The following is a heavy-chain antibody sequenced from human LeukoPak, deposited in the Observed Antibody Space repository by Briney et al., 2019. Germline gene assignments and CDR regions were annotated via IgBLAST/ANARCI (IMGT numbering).Heavy chain of an antibody. D-gene: IGHD3-10*01. CDR3: ARDGGLLWFGELSTFDY. CDR2: INPSGGST. V-gene: IGHV1-46*01. J-gene: IGHJ4*02. CDR1: GYTFTSYY. Sequence: ASVKVSCKASGYTFTSYYMHWVRQAPGQGLEWMGIINPSGGSTSYAQKFQGRVTMTRDMSTSTVYMELSSLRSEDTAVYYCARDGGLLWFGELSTFDYWGQGTLVTVSS.